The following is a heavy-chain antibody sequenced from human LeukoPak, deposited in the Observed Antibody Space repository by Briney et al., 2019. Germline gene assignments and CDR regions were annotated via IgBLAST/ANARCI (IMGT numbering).Heavy chain of an antibody. V-gene: IGHV3-11*01. CDR3: ARAAPTYCSGGSCYSDAFDI. CDR2: ISSSGSTI. J-gene: IGHJ3*02. Sequence: GGSLRLSCAASGFTFSDYYKSWIRQAPGKGLEWVSYISSSGSTIYYADSVKGRFTISRDNAKNSLYLQMNSLRAEDTAVYYCARAAPTYCSGGSCYSDAFDIWGQGTMVTVSS. D-gene: IGHD2-15*01. CDR1: GFTFSDYY.